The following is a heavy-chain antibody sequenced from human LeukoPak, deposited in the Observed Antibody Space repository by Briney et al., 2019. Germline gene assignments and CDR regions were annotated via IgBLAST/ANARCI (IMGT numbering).Heavy chain of an antibody. CDR1: GFTFSSYG. J-gene: IGHJ4*02. CDR3: AKGLKYYYDSSPSPGMY. Sequence: GGSLRLSCAASGFTFSSYGMSWVRQAPGKGLEWVSAISGSGGSTYYADSVKGRFTISRDNSKNTLYLQMNSLRAEDTAVYYCAKGLKYYYDSSPSPGMYWGQGTLVTVSS. CDR2: ISGSGGST. V-gene: IGHV3-23*01. D-gene: IGHD3-22*01.